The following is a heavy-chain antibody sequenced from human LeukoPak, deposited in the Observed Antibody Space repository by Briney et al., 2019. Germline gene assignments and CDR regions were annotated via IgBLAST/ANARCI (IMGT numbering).Heavy chain of an antibody. CDR2: IRYDGSNK. D-gene: IGHD3-3*01. V-gene: IGHV3-30*02. CDR1: GFTFSSYG. CDR3: ARVTHYDFWSGYENKHEGYYYYYMDV. Sequence: PGGSLRLSCAASGFTFSSYGMHWVRQAPGKGLEWVAFIRYDGSNKYYADSVKGRFTISRDNSKNTLYLQMNSLRAEDTAVYYCARVTHYDFWSGYENKHEGYYYYYMDVWGKGTTVTVSS. J-gene: IGHJ6*03.